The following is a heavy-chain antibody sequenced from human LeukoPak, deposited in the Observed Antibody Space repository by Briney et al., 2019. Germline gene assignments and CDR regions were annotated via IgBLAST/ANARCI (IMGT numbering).Heavy chain of an antibody. CDR2: ISAYNGNT. V-gene: IGHV1-18*01. CDR1: GYTFTSYG. Sequence: ASVKVSCKASGYTFTSYGISWVRQAPGQGLEWMGWISAYNGNTNYAQKLQGRVTMTTDTSTSTAYMELRSLRSDDTAVYYCAMVDYDSSGYPADAFDIWGQGTMVTVSS. CDR3: AMVDYDSSGYPADAFDI. J-gene: IGHJ3*02. D-gene: IGHD3-22*01.